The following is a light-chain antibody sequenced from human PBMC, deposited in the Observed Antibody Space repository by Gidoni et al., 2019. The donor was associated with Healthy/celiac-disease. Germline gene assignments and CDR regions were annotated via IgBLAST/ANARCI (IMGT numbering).Light chain of an antibody. CDR2: DVS. Sequence: QSALTHPPSASLSPGHSVTISCTGTSSDVGAYKYVSWYQQHPGKVPKLMIYDVSKRTSGGQDRFSGSKSGNTASLTVSGHQAEDEADYYCSSYAGSNNGVFGGGTKVTVL. V-gene: IGLV2-8*01. J-gene: IGLJ3*02. CDR1: SSDVGAYKY. CDR3: SSYAGSNNGV.